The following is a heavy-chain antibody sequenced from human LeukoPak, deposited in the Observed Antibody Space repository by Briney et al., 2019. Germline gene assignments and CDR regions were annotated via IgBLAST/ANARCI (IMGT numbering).Heavy chain of an antibody. CDR2: INHSGST. CDR3: ARDLL. Sequence: PSEALSLPCAVYGGSFSGYYWGWNRQPPGKGLEWIGEINHSGSTNYNPSLKSRVTISVDTSKNQFSLKLSSVTAADTAVYYCARDLLWGQGTLVTVSS. V-gene: IGHV4-34*01. J-gene: IGHJ4*02. CDR1: GGSFSGYY.